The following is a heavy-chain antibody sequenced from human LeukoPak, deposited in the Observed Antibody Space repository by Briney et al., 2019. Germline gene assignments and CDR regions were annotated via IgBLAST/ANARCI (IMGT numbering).Heavy chain of an antibody. CDR1: GFNFGSYS. CDR3: ARHYYGGNSPLDY. D-gene: IGHD4-23*01. J-gene: IGHJ4*02. Sequence: GGSLRLSCAASGFNFGSYSMTWVRQAPGKGLEWVSNIKWNGGSTGYADSVKGRFTISRDNAKNSLYLQMNSLRAEDTALYYCARHYYGGNSPLDYWGQGALVTVSS. CDR2: IKWNGGST. V-gene: IGHV3-20*04.